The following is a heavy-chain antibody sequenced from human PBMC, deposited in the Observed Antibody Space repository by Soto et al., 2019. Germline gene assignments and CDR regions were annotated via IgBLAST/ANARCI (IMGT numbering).Heavy chain of an antibody. CDR3: ARGPRSCSYTSCYTIDY. CDR1: GFTFNSPA. Sequence: QVQLVESGGGVVQPGRSLRLTCAVSGFTFNSPAMHWVRQAPGKGLEWVAVISYGGANNYYADSVKGRFTISRDNSQNTLFLQMNSLRPEDTAVYYCARGPRSCSYTSCYTIDYWGQGTLVTVSS. V-gene: IGHV3-30*03. D-gene: IGHD2-2*02. CDR2: ISYGGANN. J-gene: IGHJ4*02.